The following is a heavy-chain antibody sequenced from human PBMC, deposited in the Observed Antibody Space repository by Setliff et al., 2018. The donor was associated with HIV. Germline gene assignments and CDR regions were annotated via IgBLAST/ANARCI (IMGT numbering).Heavy chain of an antibody. J-gene: IGHJ4*02. D-gene: IGHD5-18*01. CDR3: ARTHSFQPYYFDY. Sequence: SETLSLTCAVYGGSFNGYYWSWIRQPPGKGLEWIGEINHSGSTNYNPSLKSRVTISVDTSKNQFSLKLSSVTAADTAVYYCARTHSFQPYYFDYWGQGTLVTVSS. V-gene: IGHV4-34*01. CDR1: GGSFNGYY. CDR2: INHSGST.